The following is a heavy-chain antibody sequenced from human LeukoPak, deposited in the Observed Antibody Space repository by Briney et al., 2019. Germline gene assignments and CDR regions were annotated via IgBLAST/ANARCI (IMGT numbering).Heavy chain of an antibody. CDR3: ARTGSGGDLDI. CDR1: GFXFSNHW. V-gene: IGHV3-74*01. CDR2: INGDGTST. D-gene: IGHD2-15*01. J-gene: IGHJ3*02. Sequence: GGSLRLSCAASGFXFSNHWIHWVRQAPGKGLEWVSRINGDGTSTIYADSVKGRFTISRDNAKSTVYLQMNSLRAEDTAVYYCARTGSGGDLDIWGQGTMVTVSS.